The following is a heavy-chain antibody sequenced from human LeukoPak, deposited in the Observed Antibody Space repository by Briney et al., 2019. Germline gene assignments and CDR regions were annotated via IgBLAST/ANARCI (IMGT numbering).Heavy chain of an antibody. CDR3: ARVVLLGVFDY. J-gene: IGHJ4*02. CDR1: GGSISSGGYY. CDR2: IYYSGST. V-gene: IGHV4-31*03. D-gene: IGHD2-15*01. Sequence: SQTLSLTCTVSGGSISSGGYYWSWIRQHPGKGLEWIGYIYYSGSTYYNPSLKSRVTISVDTSKNQFSLKLSSVTAADTAVCYCARVVLLGVFDYWGQGALVTVSS.